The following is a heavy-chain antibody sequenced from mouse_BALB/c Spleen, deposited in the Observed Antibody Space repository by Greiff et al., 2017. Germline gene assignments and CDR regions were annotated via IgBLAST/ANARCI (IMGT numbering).Heavy chain of an antibody. J-gene: IGHJ4*01. Sequence: EVHLVESGGGLVKPGGSLKLSCAASGFAFSSYDMSWVRQTPEKRLEWVAYISSGGGSTYYPDTVKGRFTISRDNAKNTLYLQMSSLKSEDTAMYYCARRNLHYAMDYWGQGTSVTVSA. CDR2: ISSGGGST. CDR3: ARRNLHYAMDY. V-gene: IGHV5-12-1*01. CDR1: GFAFSSYD.